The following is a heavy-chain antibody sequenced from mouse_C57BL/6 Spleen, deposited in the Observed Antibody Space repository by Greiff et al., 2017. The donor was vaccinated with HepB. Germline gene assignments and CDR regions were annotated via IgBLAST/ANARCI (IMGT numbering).Heavy chain of an antibody. J-gene: IGHJ3*01. CDR1: GFTFSDYG. V-gene: IGHV5-17*01. CDR2: NSSGSSTI. D-gene: IGHD3-3*01. CDR3: ARFDLGAY. Sequence: EVQVVESGGGLVKPGGSLKLSCAASGFTFSDYGMHWVRQAPEKGLEWVAYNSSGSSTIYYADTVKGRFTISRDNAKNTLFLQMTSLRSEDTAMYYCARFDLGAYWGQGTLVTVSA.